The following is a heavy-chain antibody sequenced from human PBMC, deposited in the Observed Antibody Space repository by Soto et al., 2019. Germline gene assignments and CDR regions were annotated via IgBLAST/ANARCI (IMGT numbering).Heavy chain of an antibody. V-gene: IGHV3-30-3*01. J-gene: IGHJ4*02. CDR2: ISYDGSNK. CDR1: GFTFSSCA. D-gene: IGHD3-3*01. Sequence: QVQLVESGGGVVQPGRSLRLSCAASGFTFSSCAMHWVRQAPGKGLEWVAVISYDGSNKYYADSVKGRFTVSRENSKNTLYLQVNSLRAEDTAVYYCARDKRDLRFVEWSYYFDYWGQGTLVTVSS. CDR3: ARDKRDLRFVEWSYYFDY.